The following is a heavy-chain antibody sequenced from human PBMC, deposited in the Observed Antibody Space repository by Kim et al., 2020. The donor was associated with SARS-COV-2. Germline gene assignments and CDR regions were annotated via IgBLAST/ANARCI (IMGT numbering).Heavy chain of an antibody. J-gene: IGHJ5*02. V-gene: IGHV3-23*01. D-gene: IGHD5-12*01. Sequence: YADSGKGRLTIPRDNSKNTLYLRMNSLRAEDTAVYYCAKDQVVATHWFDPWGQGTLVTVSS. CDR3: AKDQVVATHWFDP.